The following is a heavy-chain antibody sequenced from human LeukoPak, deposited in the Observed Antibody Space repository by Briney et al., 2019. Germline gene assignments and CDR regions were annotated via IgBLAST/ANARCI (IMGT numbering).Heavy chain of an antibody. CDR3: ARGGQLWPINLFDY. Sequence: PSETLSLTCAVYGGSFSGYYWSWVRQAPGKGLEWVSSINWNGGSTGYADSVKGRFTISRDNAKNSLYLQVNSLKAEDTALYYCARGGQLWPINLFDYWGQGTLVTVSS. CDR1: GGSFSGYY. V-gene: IGHV3-20*04. CDR2: INWNGGST. J-gene: IGHJ4*02. D-gene: IGHD6-6*01.